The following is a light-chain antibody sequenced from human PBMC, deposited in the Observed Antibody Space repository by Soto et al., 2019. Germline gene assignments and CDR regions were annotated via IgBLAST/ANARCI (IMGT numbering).Light chain of an antibody. V-gene: IGLV4-69*01. CDR2: LNSDGSH. Sequence: QPVLTQSPSASASLGASVKLTCTLSSGYSSYAIAWHQQQPEKGPRYLMKLNSDGSHSKGDGIPDRFSGSSSGAERYLIISSLQSEDEADYYCQTWGTGIHVFGTGTKLTVL. CDR1: SGYSSYA. J-gene: IGLJ1*01. CDR3: QTWGTGIHV.